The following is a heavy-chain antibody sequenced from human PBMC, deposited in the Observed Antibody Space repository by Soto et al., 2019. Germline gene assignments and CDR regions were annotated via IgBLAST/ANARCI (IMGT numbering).Heavy chain of an antibody. D-gene: IGHD1-20*01. Sequence: SVKVSCKASGGTFSSYAISWVRQAPGQGLEWVGGIIPIFGTANYAQKFQGRVTITADESTSTAYMELSSLRSEDTAVYYCASAFSPWYWFDPWGQGTLVTVSS. V-gene: IGHV1-69*13. CDR3: ASAFSPWYWFDP. CDR2: IIPIFGTA. J-gene: IGHJ5*02. CDR1: GGTFSSYA.